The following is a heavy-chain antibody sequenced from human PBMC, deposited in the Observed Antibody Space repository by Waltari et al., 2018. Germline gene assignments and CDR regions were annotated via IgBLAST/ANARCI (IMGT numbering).Heavy chain of an antibody. CDR3: ARDRGRGIYLDS. J-gene: IGHJ4*02. CDR1: GASMSSTDW. Sequence: QMQLQESGPGLVKPSGTLSVTCTVSGASMSSTDWWSWVRQSPEKGLEWIGQIQRSGRTHYNPSLESRVTISIDTSNNQFSLKVTSTTAADTAVYYCARDRGRGIYLDSWGRGTLVTVSP. V-gene: IGHV4-4*02. CDR2: IQRSGRT. D-gene: IGHD2-15*01.